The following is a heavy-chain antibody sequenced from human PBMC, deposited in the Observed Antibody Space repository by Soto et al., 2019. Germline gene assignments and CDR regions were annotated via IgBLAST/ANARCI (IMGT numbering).Heavy chain of an antibody. CDR2: IYPGDSDT. D-gene: IGHD3-22*01. V-gene: IGHV5-51*01. CDR3: ARYRVEYYYDSSGFGGMDV. CDR1: GYSFTSYW. J-gene: IGHJ6*02. Sequence: GEALKISCKGSGYSFTSYWIGWVRQMPGKGLEWMGIIYPGDSDTRYSPSFQGQVTISADKSISTAYLQWSSLKASDTAMYYCARYRVEYYYDSSGFGGMDVWGQGTTVTVSS.